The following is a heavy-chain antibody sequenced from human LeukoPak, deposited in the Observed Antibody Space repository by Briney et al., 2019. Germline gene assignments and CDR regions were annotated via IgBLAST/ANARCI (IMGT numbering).Heavy chain of an antibody. Sequence: PGGSLRLSCAASGFTFSSYGMSWVRQAPGKGLEWVSAISGTGGRTYYADSVKGRFTISRDNSKNTLYLQMNSLRVEDTAVYYCAKYCPKVEPPDYMDVWGTGTTVTVS. CDR1: GFTFSSYG. CDR2: ISGTGGRT. CDR3: AKYCPKVEPPDYMDV. J-gene: IGHJ6*03. D-gene: IGHD1-26*01. V-gene: IGHV3-23*01.